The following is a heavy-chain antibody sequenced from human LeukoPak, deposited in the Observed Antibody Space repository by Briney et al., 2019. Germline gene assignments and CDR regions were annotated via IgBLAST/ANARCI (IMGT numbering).Heavy chain of an antibody. D-gene: IGHD3-16*01. V-gene: IGHV3-7*04. CDR2: IKPDGSEK. J-gene: IGHJ6*02. CDR3: ARFGVNYGMDV. CDR1: GFTFSSFW. Sequence: GGSLRLSCAASGFTFSSFWMSWIRQTPGKGLEWVANIKPDGSEKEYVDYLKGRFTISRDNAENSLYLQVNSLRVEDTAVYYCARFGVNYGMDVWGQGTTVTVSS.